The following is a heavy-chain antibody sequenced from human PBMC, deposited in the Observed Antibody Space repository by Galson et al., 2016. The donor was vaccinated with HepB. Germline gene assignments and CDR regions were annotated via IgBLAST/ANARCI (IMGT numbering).Heavy chain of an antibody. CDR2: INDSGST. J-gene: IGHJ6*03. Sequence: WIRQPPGKGLEWIGEINDSGSTTYNPSLKRRVTISEDASKNQFSLKLRSVTSADTAVYYCAKSPGNCSGGSCYPRYYYYYMDVWGKGTTVTVSS. CDR3: AKSPGNCSGGSCYPRYYYYYMDV. D-gene: IGHD2-15*01. V-gene: IGHV4-34*01.